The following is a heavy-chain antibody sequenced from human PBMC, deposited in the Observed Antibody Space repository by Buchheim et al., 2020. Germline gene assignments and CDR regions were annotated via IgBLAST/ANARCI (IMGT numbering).Heavy chain of an antibody. Sequence: EVQLLESGGGLVQPGGSLRLSCAASCFTFCSXSMSWVRQAPGKGLEWVSAISGSGGSTYYADSVKGRFXISRDNSHNTLYLQMNSLRAEDTAVYYCAKDPLGTNAGYWGQGTL. CDR2: ISGSGGST. CDR3: AKDPLGTNAGY. J-gene: IGHJ4*02. V-gene: IGHV3-23*01. D-gene: IGHD2-8*01. CDR1: CFTFCSXS.